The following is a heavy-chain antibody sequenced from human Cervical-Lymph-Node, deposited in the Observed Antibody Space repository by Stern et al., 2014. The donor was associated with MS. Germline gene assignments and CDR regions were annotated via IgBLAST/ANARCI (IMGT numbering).Heavy chain of an antibody. CDR1: GFTLRNYA. V-gene: IGHV3-23*04. J-gene: IGHJ4*02. CDR2: ISGSGDTT. D-gene: IGHD2-15*01. Sequence: VQLVQSGGGLVQPGGSLRLSCSTSGFTLRNYAMAWVRLAPGKGLEWVSGISGSGDTTYYVDSVKGRFTISTDNSKHTLFLQMDSLRAEDTAVYYCAKDKGFQSGEELDYWGQGTLVTVSS. CDR3: AKDKGFQSGEELDY.